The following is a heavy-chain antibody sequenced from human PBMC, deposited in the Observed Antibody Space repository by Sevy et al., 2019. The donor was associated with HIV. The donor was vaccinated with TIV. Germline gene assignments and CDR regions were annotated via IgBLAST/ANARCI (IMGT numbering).Heavy chain of an antibody. V-gene: IGHV1-8*01. CDR3: ARAYSSSSHYYYYGMDV. D-gene: IGHD6-6*01. CDR1: GYTFTSYD. J-gene: IGHJ6*02. Sequence: ASVKVSCKASGYTFTSYDINWVRQATGQGLEWMGWMNPNSGNTGYAQKFQGRVTMTRNTSISTAYMELGSLRSEDTAVYYCARAYSSSSHYYYYGMDVWGQGTTVTVSS. CDR2: MNPNSGNT.